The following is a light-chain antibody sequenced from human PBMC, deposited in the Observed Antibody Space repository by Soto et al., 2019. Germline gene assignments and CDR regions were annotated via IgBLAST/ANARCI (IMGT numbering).Light chain of an antibody. J-gene: IGKJ2*01. Sequence: EIVLTQSPVSLSLSPGERATLSCRASQTINSNLLAWFQQKPGLAPRLLIYGASRRASGIPDRFSGSVSGTDFALTISRLEPEDFAVYFCQQYGRSPFTFGQGTKLQIK. CDR2: GAS. CDR3: QQYGRSPFT. V-gene: IGKV3-20*01. CDR1: QTINSNL.